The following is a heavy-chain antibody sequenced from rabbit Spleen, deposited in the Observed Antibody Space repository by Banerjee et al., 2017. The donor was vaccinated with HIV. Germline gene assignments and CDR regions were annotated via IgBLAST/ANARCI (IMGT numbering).Heavy chain of an antibody. CDR1: GFSFNNNYW. D-gene: IGHD6-1*01. Sequence: QEQLVESGGGLVKPEGSLTLTCTASGFSFNNNYWMCWVRQAPGKGLEWIGCIYGGSGSTDYASWAKGRFTISKTSSTTVTLQMTGLTAADTATYFCARSGANAAAYEFNLWGPGTLVTVS. V-gene: IGHV1S45*01. CDR2: IYGGSGST. J-gene: IGHJ4*01. CDR3: ARSGANAAAYEFNL.